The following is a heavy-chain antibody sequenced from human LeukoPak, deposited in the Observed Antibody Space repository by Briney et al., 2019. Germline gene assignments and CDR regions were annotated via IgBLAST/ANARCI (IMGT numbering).Heavy chain of an antibody. V-gene: IGHV4-39*07. J-gene: IGHJ4*02. D-gene: IGHD1-26*01. CDR1: GGSISSSSYY. CDR3: ARGRVLREKGLDY. CDR2: IYYSGST. Sequence: PSETLSLTCTVSGGSISSSSYYWGWIRQPPGKGLEWIGSIYYSGSTYYNPSLKSRVTISVDTSKNQFSLKLSSVTAADTAVYYCARGRVLREKGLDYWGQGTLVTVSS.